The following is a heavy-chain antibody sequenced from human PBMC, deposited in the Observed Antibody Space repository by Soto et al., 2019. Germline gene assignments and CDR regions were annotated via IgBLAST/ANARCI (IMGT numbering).Heavy chain of an antibody. CDR2: ISGSGGST. CDR3: AKDWSGGASDV. CDR1: GFSFSVFA. Sequence: EVDLLESGGGLAQPWGSRRLSCAASGFSFSVFAMTWVRQAPGKGLEWVSRISGSGGSTYYADSVKGRLTISRDNSKNMLYLQMNSLRGEDTAVYYCAKDWSGGASDVWGQGTMVIVSS. J-gene: IGHJ3*01. D-gene: IGHD3-16*01. V-gene: IGHV3-23*01.